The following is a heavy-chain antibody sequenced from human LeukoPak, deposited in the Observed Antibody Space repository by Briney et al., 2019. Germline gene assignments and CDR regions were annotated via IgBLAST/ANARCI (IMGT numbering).Heavy chain of an antibody. J-gene: IGHJ4*02. V-gene: IGHV3-23*01. CDR3: AKHLASTVRGANY. D-gene: IGHD4-4*01. Sequence: GGSLRLSCAASGFTFSSYAMSWVRQAPGKGLEWVSAISGSGGSTYYADSVKGRFTISRDNSKTTLYLQMNSLRAEDTAVHYSAKHLASTVRGANYWGQGTLVTVSS. CDR1: GFTFSSYA. CDR2: ISGSGGST.